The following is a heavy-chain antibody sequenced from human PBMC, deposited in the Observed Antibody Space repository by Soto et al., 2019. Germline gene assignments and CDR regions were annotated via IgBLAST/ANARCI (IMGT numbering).Heavy chain of an antibody. CDR3: ARVYYDFWSGYPNWFDP. Sequence: PSETLSLTCTVSGGSISSGDYYWSWIRQPPGKGLEWIGYIYYSGSTYYNPSLKSRVTISVDTSKNQLSLKLSSVTAADTAVYYCARVYYDFWSGYPNWFDPWGQGTLVTVSS. CDR1: GGSISSGDYY. V-gene: IGHV4-30-4*01. J-gene: IGHJ5*02. CDR2: IYYSGST. D-gene: IGHD3-3*01.